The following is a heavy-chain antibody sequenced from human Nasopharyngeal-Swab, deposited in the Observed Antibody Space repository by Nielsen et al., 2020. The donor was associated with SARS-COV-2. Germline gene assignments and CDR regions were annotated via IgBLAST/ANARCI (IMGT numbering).Heavy chain of an antibody. V-gene: IGHV1-2*02. D-gene: IGHD5-24*01. CDR2: INPNSGGT. CDR1: GYTIISYY. Sequence: ASVKVSCSASGYTIISYYMHWVRQAPGQGLEWMGWINPNSGGTNYAQKFQGRVTMTRDTSISTAYMELSRLRSDDTAVYYCASSSMADDAFDIWGQGTMVTVSS. J-gene: IGHJ3*02. CDR3: ASSSMADDAFDI.